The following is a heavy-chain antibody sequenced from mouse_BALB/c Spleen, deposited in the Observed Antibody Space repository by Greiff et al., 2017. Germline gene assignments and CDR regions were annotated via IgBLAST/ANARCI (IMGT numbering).Heavy chain of an antibody. CDR2: INPSSGYT. J-gene: IGHJ2*01. CDR1: GYTFTSYT. D-gene: IGHD2-4*01. Sequence: QVQLQQSAAELARPGASVKMSCKASGYTFTSYTMHWVKQRPGQGLEWIGYINPSSGYTEYNQKFKDKTTLTADKSSSTAYMQLSSLTSEDSAVYYCASYYDYDRGFDYWGQGTTLTVSS. V-gene: IGHV1-4*02. CDR3: ASYYDYDRGFDY.